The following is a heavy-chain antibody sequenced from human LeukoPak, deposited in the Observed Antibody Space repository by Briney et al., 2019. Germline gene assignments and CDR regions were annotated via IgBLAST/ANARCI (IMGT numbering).Heavy chain of an antibody. CDR1: GFTFSTFA. Sequence: GGSLRLSCATSGFTFSTFAMSWVRQAPGKGLEWVASITNLAGTINYADSVRGRFTISRGNSKNTLFLQMNSLRVEDTAEYYCAKDGLRGYDFDYWGQGTLVIVSS. D-gene: IGHD5-12*01. V-gene: IGHV3-23*01. CDR2: ITNLAGTI. CDR3: AKDGLRGYDFDY. J-gene: IGHJ4*02.